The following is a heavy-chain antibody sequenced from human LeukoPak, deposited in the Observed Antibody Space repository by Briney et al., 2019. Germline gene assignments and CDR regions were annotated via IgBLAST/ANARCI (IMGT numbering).Heavy chain of an antibody. CDR3: ATDRSSNYPKAYYYYGMDV. CDR1: GYTLTELS. D-gene: IGHD4/OR15-4a*01. CDR2: FDPEDGET. J-gene: IGHJ6*02. V-gene: IGHV1-24*01. Sequence: ASVKVSCKVSGYTLTELSMHWVRQAPGKGLEWMGGFDPEDGETIYAQKFQGRVTMTEDTSTDTAYMELSSLRSEDTAVYYCATDRSSNYPKAYYYYGMDVWGQGTTVTVSS.